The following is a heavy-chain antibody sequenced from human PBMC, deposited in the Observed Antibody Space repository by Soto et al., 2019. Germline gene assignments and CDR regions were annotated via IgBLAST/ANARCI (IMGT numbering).Heavy chain of an antibody. Sequence: SETLSLTCNVSGGPIKTGDYYWNWIRQPPGKGLEWIGYVFYSGATNYSPSLKSRAAISMDTSKNQFALSLTSVTAADTAVYYCARAGFSYGHLLFWGQGIRVTVSS. D-gene: IGHD3-10*01. CDR2: VFYSGAT. CDR3: ARAGFSYGHLLF. J-gene: IGHJ4*02. V-gene: IGHV4-30-4*01. CDR1: GGPIKTGDYY.